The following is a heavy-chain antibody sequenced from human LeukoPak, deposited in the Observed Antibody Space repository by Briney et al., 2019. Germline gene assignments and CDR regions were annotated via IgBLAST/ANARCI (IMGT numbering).Heavy chain of an antibody. J-gene: IGHJ4*02. V-gene: IGHV3-23*01. CDR1: GFTFSSYA. D-gene: IGHD2-2*02. CDR2: ISGSGGST. CDR3: AKVAAYCSSTSCYTYFDY. Sequence: GGSLRLSCAASGFTFSSYAMSWVRQAPGKGLEWVSAISGSGGSTYYADSVKGRFSISRDNSKNTLYQQMNSLRAEDTAVYYCAKVAAYCSSTSCYTYFDYWGQGTLVTVSS.